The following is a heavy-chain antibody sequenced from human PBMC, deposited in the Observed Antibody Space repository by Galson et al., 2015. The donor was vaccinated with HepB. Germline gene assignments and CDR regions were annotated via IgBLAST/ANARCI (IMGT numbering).Heavy chain of an antibody. CDR3: ARAFWSGYYTATPVDP. CDR2: SSGST. J-gene: IGHJ5*02. Sequence: SSGSTNYNPSLKSRVTMSVDTSKNQFSLKVTSVTAADTAVYYCARAFWSGYYTATPVDPWGQGTLVTVSS. V-gene: IGHV4-4*07. D-gene: IGHD3-3*01.